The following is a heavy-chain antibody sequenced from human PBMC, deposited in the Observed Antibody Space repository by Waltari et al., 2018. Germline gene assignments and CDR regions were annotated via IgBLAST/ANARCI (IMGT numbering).Heavy chain of an antibody. D-gene: IGHD3-10*01. J-gene: IGHJ5*02. V-gene: IGHV3-30*18. CDR1: GFSLSPFG. Sequence: QVQLVESGGGVVQPGMSLRLSCAASGFSLSPFGSHWVRQAPGKGLEWVALASFDGSTTYYADSVRGRFTISRDNSKNTLYLDINTLRVDDTAIYYCAKDAFGNTYLDHWGQGTLVTVSS. CDR2: ASFDGSTT. CDR3: AKDAFGNTYLDH.